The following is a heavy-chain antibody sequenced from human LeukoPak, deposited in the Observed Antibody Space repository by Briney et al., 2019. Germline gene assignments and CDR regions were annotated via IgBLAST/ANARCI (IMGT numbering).Heavy chain of an antibody. CDR2: IWYDGSNK. D-gene: IGHD3-16*01. CDR1: GFTFSSYG. V-gene: IGHV3-33*01. Sequence: ERSLRLSCAASGFTFSSYGMHWVRQAPGKGLEWVAVIWYDGSNKYYADSVKGRFTISRDNSKNTLYLQMNSLRADDTAIYYCARNQQLGGHSYYYYGMDVWGQGTTVTVSS. J-gene: IGHJ6*02. CDR3: ARNQQLGGHSYYYYGMDV.